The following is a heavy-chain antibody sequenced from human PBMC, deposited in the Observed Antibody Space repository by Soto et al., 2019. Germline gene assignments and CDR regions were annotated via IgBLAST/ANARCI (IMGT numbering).Heavy chain of an antibody. CDR1: GFTFSNYP. CDR2: ISAGGDRT. CDR3: ARRV. V-gene: IGHV3-23*01. Sequence: EVQVSESGGGLVQPGGSLRLSCATSGFTFSNYPMYWVRQAPGKGLEWVSGISAGGDRTYYADSVKGRFTIFRDNSKNSVSLRMNSLRVEDTAVYYCARRVWGQGTLVTVSS. J-gene: IGHJ4*02.